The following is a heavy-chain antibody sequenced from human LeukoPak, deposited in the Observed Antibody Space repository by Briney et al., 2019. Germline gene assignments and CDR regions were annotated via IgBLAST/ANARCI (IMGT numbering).Heavy chain of an antibody. CDR3: ANPGVVIWEDAEYFQH. D-gene: IGHD3-3*01. CDR2: IYSGGST. CDR1: GFTVSSNY. V-gene: IGHV3-53*01. J-gene: IGHJ1*01. Sequence: PGGSLRLSCAASGFTVSSNYMSWVRQAPGKGLEWVSVIYSGGSTYYADSVKGRFTISRDNSKNTLYLQMNSLRAEDTAVYYCANPGVVIWEDAEYFQHWGQGTLVTVSS.